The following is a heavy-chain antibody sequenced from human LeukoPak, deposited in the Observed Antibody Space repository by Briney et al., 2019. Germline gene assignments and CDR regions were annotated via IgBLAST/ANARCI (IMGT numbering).Heavy chain of an antibody. CDR3: ARDHPYYDILTTEYYYYMDV. J-gene: IGHJ6*03. D-gene: IGHD3-9*01. CDR1: GYTFTRYY. V-gene: IGHV1-46*01. CDR2: INPSGGST. Sequence: ASVKVSCKASGYTFTRYYMHWVRQAPGQGLEWMGIINPSGGSTSYAQKFQGRVTMTRDMSTSTVYMELSSLRSEDTAVYYCARDHPYYDILTTEYYYYMDVWGKGTTVTVSS.